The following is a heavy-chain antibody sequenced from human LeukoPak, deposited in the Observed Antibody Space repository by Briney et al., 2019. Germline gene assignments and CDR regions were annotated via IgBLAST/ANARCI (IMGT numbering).Heavy chain of an antibody. CDR3: ARIFCSSTSCYGFFSGMDV. CDR1: GGTFSSYA. D-gene: IGHD2-2*01. CDR2: IIPIFGTA. J-gene: IGHJ6*02. Sequence: SVKVSCKASGGTFSSYAISWVRQAPGQGLEWMGGIIPIFGTANYAQKFQGRVTITANESTSTAYMELSSLRSEDTAVYYCARIFCSSTSCYGFFSGMDVWGQGTTVAVSS. V-gene: IGHV1-69*13.